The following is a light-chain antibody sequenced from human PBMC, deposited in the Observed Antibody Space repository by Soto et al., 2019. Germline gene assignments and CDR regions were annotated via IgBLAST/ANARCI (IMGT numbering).Light chain of an antibody. CDR2: DAS. Sequence: EIGLTQSPATLSLCPGERSTLSCRASQTVSSYLLWYQQKPGQAPRLLIYDASNRASGTPARFSGSGSETDFTLTISSLEPEDIAVYYCQHRMNWPLTFGQGTRLE. J-gene: IGKJ5*01. V-gene: IGKV3-11*01. CDR3: QHRMNWPLT. CDR1: QTVSSY.